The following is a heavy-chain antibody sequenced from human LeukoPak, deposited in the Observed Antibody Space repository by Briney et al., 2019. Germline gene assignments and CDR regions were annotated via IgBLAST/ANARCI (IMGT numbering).Heavy chain of an antibody. CDR1: GFTFSSYG. J-gene: IGHJ4*02. D-gene: IGHD3-9*01. CDR2: IWYDGSNK. CDR3: ARLHKLRYFDWLLSDY. V-gene: IGHV3-33*01. Sequence: PGRSLRLSCAASGFTFSSYGMHWVRQAPGKGLEWVAVIWYDGSNKYYADSVKGRFTISRDNSENTLYLQMNSLRAEDTAVYYCARLHKLRYFDWLLSDYWGQGTLVTVSS.